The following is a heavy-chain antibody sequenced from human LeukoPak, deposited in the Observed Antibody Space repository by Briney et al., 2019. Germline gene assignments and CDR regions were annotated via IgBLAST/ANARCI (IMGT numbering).Heavy chain of an antibody. Sequence: EASVKVSCKASGYTFTSYDINWVRQVTGQGLEWMGWMNPNSGNTGYAQKFQGRVTMTRNTSISTAYMELSSLRSEDTAVYYCAREYSSSWYYYMDVWGKGTTVTISS. CDR3: AREYSSSWYYYMDV. J-gene: IGHJ6*03. CDR2: MNPNSGNT. V-gene: IGHV1-8*01. CDR1: GYTFTSYD. D-gene: IGHD6-13*01.